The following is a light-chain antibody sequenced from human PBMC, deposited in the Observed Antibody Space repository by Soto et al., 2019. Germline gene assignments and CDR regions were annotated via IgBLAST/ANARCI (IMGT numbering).Light chain of an antibody. CDR2: EVN. V-gene: IGLV2-14*01. Sequence: QSVLTQPASVSGSPGQSITISCTGTSSDVGGFNYVSWFQQHPGKAPKLMIYEVNSRPSGVSDRFSGSKSGNTASLTISGLQPEDEADYYCNSYTSINTLVFGTGTKVIVL. CDR3: NSYTSINTLV. J-gene: IGLJ1*01. CDR1: SSDVGGFNY.